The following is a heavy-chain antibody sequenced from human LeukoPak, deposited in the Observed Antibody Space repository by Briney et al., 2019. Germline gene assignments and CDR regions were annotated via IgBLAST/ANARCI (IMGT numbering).Heavy chain of an antibody. CDR2: IYYSGST. CDR3: ARGQKGIYDFWSGYRNYFDY. D-gene: IGHD3-3*01. CDR1: GGSISSGGYY. V-gene: IGHV4-31*03. J-gene: IGHJ4*02. Sequence: PSETLSLTCTVSGGSISSGGYYWSWIRQHPGKGLEWIGYIYYSGSTYYNPSLKSRVTISVDTSKNQFSLKLSSVTAADTAVYYCARGQKGIYDFWSGYRNYFDYWGQGTLVTVSS.